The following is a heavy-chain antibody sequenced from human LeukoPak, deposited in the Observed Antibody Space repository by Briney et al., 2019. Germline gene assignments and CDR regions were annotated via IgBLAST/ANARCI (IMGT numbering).Heavy chain of an antibody. J-gene: IGHJ4*02. V-gene: IGHV3-23*01. D-gene: IGHD3-22*01. CDR1: GXTFSSYA. CDR3: PKGYYYDSSGYYYVPFDY. Sequence: PGGSLRLSCAASGXTFSSYAMSWVRQAPGKGLEWVSAISGSGGSTYYADSVKGRFTISRDNSKNTLYLQMNSLRAEDTAVYYCPKGYYYDSSGYYYVPFDYWGQGTLVTVSS. CDR2: ISGSGGST.